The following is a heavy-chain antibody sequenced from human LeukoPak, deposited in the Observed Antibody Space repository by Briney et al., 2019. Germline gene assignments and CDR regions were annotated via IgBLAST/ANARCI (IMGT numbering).Heavy chain of an antibody. CDR2: ISAYNGNT. V-gene: IGHV1-18*01. CDR3: ARFLLGPLSTWYAFDI. J-gene: IGHJ3*02. D-gene: IGHD7-27*01. Sequence: GASVKVSCKASGYTFTSYGISWVRQAPGQGLEWMGWISAYNGNTNYAQKLQGRVTMTTDTSTSTAYMELRSLRSDDTAVYYCARFLLGPLSTWYAFDIWGQGTMVTVSS. CDR1: GYTFTSYG.